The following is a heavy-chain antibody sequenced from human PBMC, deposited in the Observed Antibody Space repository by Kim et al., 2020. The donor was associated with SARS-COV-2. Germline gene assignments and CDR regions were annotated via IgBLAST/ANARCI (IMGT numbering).Heavy chain of an antibody. CDR1: GFTFSSYG. D-gene: IGHD1-26*01. V-gene: IGHV3-30*18. CDR3: AKGPLGWELLEGCWFDP. CDR2: ISYDGSNK. J-gene: IGHJ5*02. Sequence: GESLKISCAASGFTFSSYGMHWVRQAPGKGLEWVAVISYDGSNKYYADSVKGRFTISRDNSKNTLYLQMNSLRAEDTAVYYCAKGPLGWELLEGCWFDPWGQGTLVTVSS.